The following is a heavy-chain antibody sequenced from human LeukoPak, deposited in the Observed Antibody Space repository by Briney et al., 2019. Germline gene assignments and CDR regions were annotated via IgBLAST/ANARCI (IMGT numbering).Heavy chain of an antibody. CDR2: INHSGST. Sequence: SETLSLTCAVYGGSFSGLYWSWLRQPPGKGLEWLREINHSGSTNYKPSLKRRVTISVETSKNQFSLKLSCVTAADTAVYYCARGPMVTIFGVVKPRFDYWGQGTLVTVSS. D-gene: IGHD3-3*01. CDR1: GGSFSGLY. J-gene: IGHJ4*02. CDR3: ARGPMVTIFGVVKPRFDY. V-gene: IGHV4-34*01.